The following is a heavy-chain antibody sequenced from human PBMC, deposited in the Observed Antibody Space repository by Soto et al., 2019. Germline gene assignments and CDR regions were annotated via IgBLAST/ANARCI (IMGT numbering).Heavy chain of an antibody. Sequence: QVQLVQSGAEVKKPGSSVKVSCKASGGTFSSYTISWVRQAPGQGLEWMGRIIPILGIANYAQQLQGRVTMTADKSTTTAYMELRSLRSEDTAVYYCAGGGGDTAMACDPGGQGTLVTVSS. V-gene: IGHV1-69*02. CDR1: GGTFSSYT. J-gene: IGHJ5*02. CDR3: AGGGGDTAMACDP. CDR2: IIPILGIA. D-gene: IGHD5-18*01.